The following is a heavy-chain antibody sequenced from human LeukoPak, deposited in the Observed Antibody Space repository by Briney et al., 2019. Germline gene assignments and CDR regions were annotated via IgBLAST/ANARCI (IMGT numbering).Heavy chain of an antibody. D-gene: IGHD5-12*01. CDR2: IYYSGST. J-gene: IGHJ4*02. V-gene: IGHV4-30-4*07. CDR1: GGSISSGGYS. CDR3: ARVMRGYSGYDYLGV. Sequence: SETLSLTCAVSGGSISSGGYSWSWIRQPPGKGLEWIGYIYYSGSTYYDPSLKSRVTISVDTSKNQFSLKLSSVTAADTAVYYCARVMRGYSGYDYLGVWGQGTLVTVSS.